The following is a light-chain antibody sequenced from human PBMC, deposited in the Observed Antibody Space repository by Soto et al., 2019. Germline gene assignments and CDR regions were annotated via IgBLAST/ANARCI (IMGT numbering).Light chain of an antibody. CDR2: GAS. CDR3: QQYNNWPLP. J-gene: IGKJ4*02. Sequence: EVVMTQYPATLSVSPGERATLSCRVSHSVSSLLAWYQQKPGQAPRLLIYGASTSATGIPDRFSASGSGTEFALTLSSLQSGDFEVFYWQQYNNWPLPFGGGTKVENK. V-gene: IGKV3-15*01. CDR1: HSVSSL.